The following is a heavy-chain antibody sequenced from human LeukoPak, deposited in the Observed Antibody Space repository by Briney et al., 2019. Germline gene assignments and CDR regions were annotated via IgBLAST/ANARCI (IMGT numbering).Heavy chain of an antibody. Sequence: TSETLSLTCTVSGYSISSGYYWGWIRPPPGKGLEWIGSIYHSGSTSYNPSLKSRVTISVDTSKNQFSLKLSSVTAADTAVYYCARAYCVGDCSVLHIYFDYWGQGTLVTVSS. D-gene: IGHD2-21*02. J-gene: IGHJ4*02. CDR2: IYHSGST. CDR3: ARAYCVGDCSVLHIYFDY. CDR1: GYSISSGYY. V-gene: IGHV4-38-2*02.